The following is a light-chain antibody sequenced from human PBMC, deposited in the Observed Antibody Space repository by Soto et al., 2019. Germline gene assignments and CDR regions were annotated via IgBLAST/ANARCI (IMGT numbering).Light chain of an antibody. V-gene: IGLV7-46*01. CDR1: TGAVTNGHY. CDR3: LLSYNGPYV. J-gene: IGLJ1*01. Sequence: QAVVTQEPSLTVSPGGTVTLTCGSSTGAVTNGHYPYWFQQKPSQAPRTLIYDTTNRHSWTPARFSGSLLGGKAALTLSGAQPEDEAEYYCLLSYNGPYVFGTGTKVTAL. CDR2: DTT.